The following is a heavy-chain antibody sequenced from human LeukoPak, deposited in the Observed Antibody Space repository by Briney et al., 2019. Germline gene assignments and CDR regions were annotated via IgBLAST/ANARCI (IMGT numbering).Heavy chain of an antibody. J-gene: IGHJ4*02. Sequence: ASVKVSCKASGYTFTNYDINWVRQAPGQGLEWMGRINPNSGGTNYAQKFQGRVTMTRDTSISTAYMELSRLRSDDTAVYYCARGDYSYGLDYWGQGTLVTVSS. CDR1: GYTFTNYD. V-gene: IGHV1-2*06. CDR2: INPNSGGT. CDR3: ARGDYSYGLDY. D-gene: IGHD5-18*01.